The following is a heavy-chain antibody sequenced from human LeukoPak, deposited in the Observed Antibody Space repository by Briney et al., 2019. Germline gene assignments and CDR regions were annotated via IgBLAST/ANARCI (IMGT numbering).Heavy chain of an antibody. CDR3: ARVGLRYFDWLPYPAYHYYYMDV. D-gene: IGHD3-9*01. J-gene: IGHJ6*03. CDR2: ISAYNGNT. CDR1: GYTFTSYG. Sequence: GASVKVSCKASGYTFTSYGISWVRQAPGQGLEWMGWISAYNGNTNYAQKLQGRVTMTTDTSTSTAYMELRSLRSDDTAVYYCARVGLRYFDWLPYPAYHYYYMDVWGKGTTVTVSS. V-gene: IGHV1-18*01.